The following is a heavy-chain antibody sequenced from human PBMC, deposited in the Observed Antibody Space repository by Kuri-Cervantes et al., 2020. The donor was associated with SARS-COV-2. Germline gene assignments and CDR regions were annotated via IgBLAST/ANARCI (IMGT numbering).Heavy chain of an antibody. V-gene: IGHV3-15*01. CDR1: GFTFSNAW. Sequence: GGSLRLSCAASGFTFSNAWMSWVRQAPGKGLEWVGRIKSKTDGGTTDYAAPVKGRFTISRDDSKNTLYLQMNSLKTEDTAVYYCTTGTVTTHRFYYYYGMDVWGQGTTVTVSS. D-gene: IGHD4-17*01. J-gene: IGHJ6*02. CDR3: TTGTVTTHRFYYYYGMDV. CDR2: IKSKTDGGTT.